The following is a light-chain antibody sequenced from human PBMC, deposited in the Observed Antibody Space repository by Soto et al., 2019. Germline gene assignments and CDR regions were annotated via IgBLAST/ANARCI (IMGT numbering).Light chain of an antibody. Sequence: QSALTQPPSVSGFPGQSVTISCTGTSSDVGSYNRVSWYQQPPGTAPKLMIYEVSNRPSGVPDRISGSKSGNTASLTISGLQAEDEADYYCSSYTSSSTVVFGGGTKLTVL. CDR1: SSDVGSYNR. J-gene: IGLJ2*01. CDR2: EVS. V-gene: IGLV2-18*02. CDR3: SSYTSSSTVV.